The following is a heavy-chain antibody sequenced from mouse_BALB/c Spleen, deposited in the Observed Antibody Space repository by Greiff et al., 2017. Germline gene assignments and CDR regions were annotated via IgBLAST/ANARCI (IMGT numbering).Heavy chain of an antibody. CDR2: ISDGGSYT. D-gene: IGHD2-3*01. V-gene: IGHV5-4*02. J-gene: IGHJ3*01. CDR3: ARGGGFYDAWFAY. Sequence: DVKLVESGGGLVKPGGSLKLSCAASGFTFSDYYMYWVRQTPEKRLEWVATISDGGSYTYYPDSVKGRFTISRDNAKNNLYLQMSSLKSEDTAMYYCARGGGFYDAWFAYWGQGTLVTVSA. CDR1: GFTFSDYY.